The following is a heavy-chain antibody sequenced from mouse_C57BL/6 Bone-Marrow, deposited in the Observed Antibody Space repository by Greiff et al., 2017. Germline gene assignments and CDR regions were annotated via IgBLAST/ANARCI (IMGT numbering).Heavy chain of an antibody. CDR1: GFSLTSYA. CDR2: IWTGGGT. J-gene: IGHJ4*01. V-gene: IGHV2-9-1*01. D-gene: IGHD1-1*01. CDR3: ARNYYGSRYYAMDY. Sequence: QVQLQQSGPGLVAPSQSLSITCTVSGFSLTSYAISWVRQPPGKGLEWLGVIWTGGGTNYNSALKSRLSISKDNSKSQVFLKMKSLQPDDTARYYCARNYYGSRYYAMDYWGQGTSVTVSS.